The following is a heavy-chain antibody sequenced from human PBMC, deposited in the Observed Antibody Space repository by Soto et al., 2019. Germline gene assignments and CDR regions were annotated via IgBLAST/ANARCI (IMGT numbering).Heavy chain of an antibody. V-gene: IGHV3-33*01. J-gene: IGHJ3*02. D-gene: IGHD3-10*01. Sequence: GGSLRLSCAASGFTFSSYGMHWVRQAPGKGLEWVAVIWYDGSNKYYADSVQGRFTISGDNSKNTPYLQMNSLGAEDTAVYYCARAADYYGSGSDAFDIWGQGTMVTVSS. CDR1: GFTFSSYG. CDR3: ARAADYYGSGSDAFDI. CDR2: IWYDGSNK.